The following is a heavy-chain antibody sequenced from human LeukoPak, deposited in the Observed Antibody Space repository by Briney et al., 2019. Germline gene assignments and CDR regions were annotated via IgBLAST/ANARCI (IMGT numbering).Heavy chain of an antibody. D-gene: IGHD1-26*01. CDR2: INPNSGGT. V-gene: IGHV1-2*06. CDR1: GYTFTGYF. CDR3: ARGKELLDS. Sequence: ASVTVSCKASGYTFTGYFIHWVRQAPGQGLEWMGQINPNSGGTNYAQKFQGRVTMTRDTSISTAYMELSRLRSDDTAVYYCARGKELLDSWGQGTLVTVSS. J-gene: IGHJ4*02.